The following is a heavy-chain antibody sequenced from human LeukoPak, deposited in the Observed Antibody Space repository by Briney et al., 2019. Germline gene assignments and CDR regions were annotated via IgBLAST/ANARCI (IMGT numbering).Heavy chain of an antibody. V-gene: IGHV4-39*07. D-gene: IGHD1-20*01. J-gene: IGHJ4*02. CDR2: IYYSGST. Sequence: SETLSLTCTVSGDSISSSSSYWGWIRQPPGEGLEWIGSIYYSGSTYYNPSLKSRVTISVDTSKNQFSLKLNSVTAADTAVYYCARQYTWNYVGYWGQGTLVTVSS. CDR1: GDSISSSSSY. CDR3: ARQYTWNYVGY.